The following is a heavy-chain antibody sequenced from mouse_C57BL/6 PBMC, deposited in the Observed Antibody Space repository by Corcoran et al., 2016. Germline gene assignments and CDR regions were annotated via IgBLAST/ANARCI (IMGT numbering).Heavy chain of an antibody. J-gene: IGHJ3*01. D-gene: IGHD1-1*01. Sequence: QIQLVQSGPELKKPGETVKISCKASGYTFTTYGMSWVRQAPGKGLQWMGWINTYSGVPTYADDFKGRFAFSLETSASTAYLQINNLKNEDTATYFCARSEYYGSSYRFAYWGQGTLVTVSA. CDR2: INTYSGVP. V-gene: IGHV9-3*01. CDR1: GYTFTTYG. CDR3: ARSEYYGSSYRFAY.